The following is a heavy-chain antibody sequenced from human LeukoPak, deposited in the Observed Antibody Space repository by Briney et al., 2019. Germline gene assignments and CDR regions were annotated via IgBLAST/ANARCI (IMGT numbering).Heavy chain of an antibody. Sequence: PETLSLTCAVYGGSFSGYYWSWIRQPPGKGLEWIGEINHSGSTNYNPSLKSRVTISVDTSKNQFSLKLSSVTAADAAVYYCARTDYYDSSGYYYMPSDAFDIWGQGTMVTVSS. CDR2: INHSGST. CDR3: ARTDYYDSSGYYYMPSDAFDI. V-gene: IGHV4-34*01. CDR1: GGSFSGYY. D-gene: IGHD3-22*01. J-gene: IGHJ3*02.